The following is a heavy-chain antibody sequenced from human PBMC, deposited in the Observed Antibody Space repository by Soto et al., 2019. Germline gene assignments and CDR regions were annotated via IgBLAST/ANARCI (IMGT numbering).Heavy chain of an antibody. CDR1: GGSFSGYY. D-gene: IGHD6-6*01. CDR2: INHSGST. Sequence: SETLSLTCAVYGGSFSGYYWSWIRQPPGKGLEWIGEINHSGSTNYNPSLKSRVTISVDTSKNQFSLELSSVTAADTAAYYCARVSAARGGDYWGQGTLVTVSS. J-gene: IGHJ4*02. V-gene: IGHV4-34*01. CDR3: ARVSAARGGDY.